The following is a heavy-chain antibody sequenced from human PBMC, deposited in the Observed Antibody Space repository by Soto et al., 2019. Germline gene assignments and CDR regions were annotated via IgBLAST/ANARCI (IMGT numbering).Heavy chain of an antibody. CDR1: GFSLSTSGMC. CDR2: IDWDDDK. J-gene: IGHJ6*02. CDR3: ARTRSYMVLVPAANNYYYYGMDV. Sequence: SGPTLVNPTQTLTLTCTFSGFSLSTSGMCVSWIRQPPGKALEWLARIDWDDDKYYSTSLKTRLTISKDTSKNQVVLTMTNMDPVDTATYYCARTRSYMVLVPAANNYYYYGMDVWGQGTTVTVSS. V-gene: IGHV2-70*11. D-gene: IGHD2-2*01.